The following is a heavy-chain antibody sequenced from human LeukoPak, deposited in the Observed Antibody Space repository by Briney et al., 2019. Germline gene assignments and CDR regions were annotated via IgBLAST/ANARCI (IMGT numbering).Heavy chain of an antibody. J-gene: IGHJ4*02. Sequence: YYWGWIRQPAGKGLEWVSYISSSGSTIYYADSVKGRFTISRDNAKNSLYLQMNSLRAEDTAVYYCARDDYGDYPPDYWGQGTLVTVSS. V-gene: IGHV3-11*01. D-gene: IGHD4-17*01. CDR1: YY. CDR3: ARDDYGDYPPDY. CDR2: ISSSGSTI.